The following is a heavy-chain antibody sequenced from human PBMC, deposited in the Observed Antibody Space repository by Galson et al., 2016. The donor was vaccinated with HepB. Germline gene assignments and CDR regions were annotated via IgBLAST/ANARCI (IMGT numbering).Heavy chain of an antibody. V-gene: IGHV6-1*01. D-gene: IGHD6-13*01. CDR1: GDSVSSISAT. CDR2: TFYRSKWYK. Sequence: CAISGDSVSSISATWNWIRQSPSRGLEWLGRTFYRSKWYKDYAASVKSRITVNADTSRNQFTLQLNSVTPEGAALYFCARATSSSWYVLDYWDQGTLVAVSS. J-gene: IGHJ4*02. CDR3: ARATSSSWYVLDY.